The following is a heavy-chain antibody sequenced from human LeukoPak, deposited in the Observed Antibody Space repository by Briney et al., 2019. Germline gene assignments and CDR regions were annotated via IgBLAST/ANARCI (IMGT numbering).Heavy chain of an antibody. CDR1: GFTFSSYA. CDR3: ARDLYDSSGLDAFDL. D-gene: IGHD3-22*01. Sequence: PGGSQRLSYVASGFTFSSYAMHWVRQAPGKRQEYVSAISSNGGSTHYANSVKGRFTISRDNSKNTLYLQMGSLRAEDIAVYYCARDLYDSSGLDAFDLWGEGTMVTVSS. V-gene: IGHV3-64*01. J-gene: IGHJ3*01. CDR2: ISSNGGST.